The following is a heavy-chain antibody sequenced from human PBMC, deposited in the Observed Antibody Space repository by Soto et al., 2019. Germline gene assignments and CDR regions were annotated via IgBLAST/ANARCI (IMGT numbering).Heavy chain of an antibody. D-gene: IGHD1-26*01. Sequence: SETLSLTCTVSGGSISSGGYYWSWIRQHPGKGLEWIGYIYYSGSTYYNPSLKSRVTISVDTSKNQFSLKLSSVTAADTAVYYCARVGGSYYRPIFDYWGQGTLVTVSS. CDR2: IYYSGST. CDR1: GGSISSGGYY. CDR3: ARVGGSYYRPIFDY. J-gene: IGHJ4*02. V-gene: IGHV4-31*03.